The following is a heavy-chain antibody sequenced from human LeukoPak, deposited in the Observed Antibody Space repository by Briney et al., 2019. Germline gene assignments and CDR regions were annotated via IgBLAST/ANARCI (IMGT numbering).Heavy chain of an antibody. J-gene: IGHJ4*02. D-gene: IGHD3-22*01. CDR2: ISGSGGST. V-gene: IGHV3-23*01. CDR1: GFTFSNAW. CDR3: AKAEAYYDSSGYPYYFDY. Sequence: GGSLRLSCAASGFTFSNAWMSWVRQAPGKGLEWVSPISGSGGSTYYADSVKGGFTISRDNSKNTLYLQMTSLRAEDTAVYYCAKAEAYYDSSGYPYYFDYWGQGTLVTVSS.